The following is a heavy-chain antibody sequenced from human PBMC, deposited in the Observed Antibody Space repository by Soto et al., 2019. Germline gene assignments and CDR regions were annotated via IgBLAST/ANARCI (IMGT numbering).Heavy chain of an antibody. J-gene: IGHJ4*02. CDR1: GYSINSSNW. CDR2: IYYSGST. Sequence: PSETLSLTCAVSGYSINSSNWWGWIRQPPGKGLEWIGYIYYSGSTTYNPSLKSRVTISVDGSKNQFSLKVTSVTAADTAVYYCARNLPYFDYWGQGTLVTVSS. V-gene: IGHV4-28*01. CDR3: ARNLPYFDY.